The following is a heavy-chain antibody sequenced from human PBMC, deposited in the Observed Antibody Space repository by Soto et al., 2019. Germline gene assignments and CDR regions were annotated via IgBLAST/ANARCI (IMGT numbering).Heavy chain of an antibody. J-gene: IGHJ4*02. CDR1: GGSFSGFY. CDR2: INHSGIT. V-gene: IGHV4-34*02. D-gene: IGHD2-21*01. CDR3: ARGSELWSLGD. Sequence: QVQLKQWGAGLLKPSETLSLTCAVYGGSFSGFYWRWIRQPPGKGLEWNGEINHSGITNYSPSLTARLSMSVASSKNQFSLRLTSVTAADTAVYYCARGSELWSLGDWGQGTLVTVSS.